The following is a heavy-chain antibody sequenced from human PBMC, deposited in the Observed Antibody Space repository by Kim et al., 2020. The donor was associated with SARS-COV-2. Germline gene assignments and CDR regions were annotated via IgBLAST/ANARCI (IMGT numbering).Heavy chain of an antibody. Sequence: GGSLRLSCAASGFTFSSYGMHWVRQAPGKGLEWVAVIWYDGSNKYYADSVKGRFTISRDNSKNTLYLQMNSLRAEDTAVYYCARGRYSSSSGGDYWGQGTLVTVSS. CDR1: GFTFSSYG. CDR2: IWYDGSNK. V-gene: IGHV3-33*01. J-gene: IGHJ4*02. D-gene: IGHD6-6*01. CDR3: ARGRYSSSSGGDY.